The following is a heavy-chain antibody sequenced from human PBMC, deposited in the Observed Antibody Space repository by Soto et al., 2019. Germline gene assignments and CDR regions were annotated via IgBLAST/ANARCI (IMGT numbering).Heavy chain of an antibody. CDR3: GRAQAWGIHDC. D-gene: IGHD7-27*01. CDR1: GYTFTSYH. CDR2: INTNTSST. J-gene: IGHJ4*02. Sequence: ASVRLSCKASGYTFTSYHIHWVRQPPGQGLEWMGVINTNTSSTTYAQKFQGRVTMTRDTSTGTVYIELSSLRSEDMAVYHGGRAQAWGIHDCWGQGTQVTDSS. V-gene: IGHV1-46*01.